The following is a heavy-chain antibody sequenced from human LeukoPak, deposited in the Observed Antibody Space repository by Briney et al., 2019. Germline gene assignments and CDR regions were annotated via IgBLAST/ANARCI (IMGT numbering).Heavy chain of an antibody. D-gene: IGHD3-3*01. V-gene: IGHV1-2*06. Sequence: ASVKVSCKASGYTFTGYYMHWVRQAPGQGLEWMGRINPNSGGTNYAQKFQGRVTMTRDTSISTAYMELSRLRSVDTAVYYCARKKAAPGVGYYYYMDVWGKGTTVTVSS. CDR3: ARKKAAPGVGYYYYMDV. CDR2: INPNSGGT. CDR1: GYTFTGYY. J-gene: IGHJ6*03.